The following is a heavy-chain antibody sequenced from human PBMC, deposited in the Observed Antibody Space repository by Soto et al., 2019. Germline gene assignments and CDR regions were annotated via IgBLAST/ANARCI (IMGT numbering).Heavy chain of an antibody. Sequence: GESLKISCKGSGYTFSKYWIGWVRQTPGKGLEWMGMIYPGDSDARYSPSFEGQVTFSXGXXXXTXYXQXXXLKAXDTAMYYCARQGGEYNTMSDYWGQGTLVTVSS. D-gene: IGHD3-10*01. V-gene: IGHV5-51*01. CDR1: GYTFSKYW. CDR2: IYPGDSDA. CDR3: ARQGGEYNTMSDY. J-gene: IGHJ4*02.